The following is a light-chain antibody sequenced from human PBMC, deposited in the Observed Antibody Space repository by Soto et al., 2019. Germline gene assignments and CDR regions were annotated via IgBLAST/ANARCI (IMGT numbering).Light chain of an antibody. CDR1: SSNIGAGYD. Sequence: QAVVTQPPSVSGAPGQRVTISCTGSSSNIGAGYDVHWYQQLPGTAPKLLIYGNSNRPSGVPDRFSGSKSGTSASLAITGLQAEDEAEYYCQSYGSSRRAVVFGGGTQLTVL. J-gene: IGLJ2*01. CDR2: GNS. V-gene: IGLV1-40*01. CDR3: QSYGSSRRAVV.